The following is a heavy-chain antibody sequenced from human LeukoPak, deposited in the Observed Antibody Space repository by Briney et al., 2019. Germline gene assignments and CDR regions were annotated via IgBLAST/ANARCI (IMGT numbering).Heavy chain of an antibody. CDR3: ARDGCVSSSFLDS. V-gene: IGHV4-61*05. Sequence: SETLSLTCTVSGGSISTNNHYWGWIRQPPGKGLEWIGYISYSGSTNYNPSLKSRVTISVDMSKNQFSLKLSSVTAADTAVYYCARDGCVSSSFLDSWGQGTLVTVSS. D-gene: IGHD6-6*01. CDR2: ISYSGST. CDR1: GGSISTNNHY. J-gene: IGHJ4*02.